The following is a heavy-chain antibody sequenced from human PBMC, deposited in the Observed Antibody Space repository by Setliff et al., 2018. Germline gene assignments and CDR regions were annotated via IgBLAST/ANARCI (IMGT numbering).Heavy chain of an antibody. CDR1: GYTFTSYY. Sequence: ASVKVSCKASGYTFTSYYMHWVRQAPGQGLEWMGIINPSGGSTSYAQKFQGRVTMTRDTSTSTAYMELSSLRSEDTAVYYCARAGYDSSGYYYEGGAYWGQGTLVTVSS. CDR3: ARAGYDSSGYYYEGGAY. D-gene: IGHD3-22*01. J-gene: IGHJ4*02. CDR2: INPSGGST. V-gene: IGHV1-46*01.